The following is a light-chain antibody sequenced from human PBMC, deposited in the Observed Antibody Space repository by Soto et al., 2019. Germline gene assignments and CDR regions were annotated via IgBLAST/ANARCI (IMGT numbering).Light chain of an antibody. CDR3: QQYYSTPYT. CDR1: QSVLYSSNNKNY. V-gene: IGKV4-1*01. J-gene: IGKJ2*01. Sequence: DTVMTQSPGSLAVSLGERATVNCKSSQSVLYSSNNKNYLAWFQQKAGQAPKLLIYWASTRESGVPDRFSGSGSGTDFTLTISSLQAEDVEVYYCQQYYSTPYTFGRGTKVDIX. CDR2: WAS.